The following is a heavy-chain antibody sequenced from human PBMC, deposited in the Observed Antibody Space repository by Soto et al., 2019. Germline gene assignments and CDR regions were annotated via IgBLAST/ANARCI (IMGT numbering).Heavy chain of an antibody. Sequence: QVQLQESGPGLVKPSQTLSLTCTISGGSISSVYYCWSWIRQSPDRGLEWIGHIYNGGSTYNNPSLTSRVTISVDTSKNQLSLQLSSVSAADAAFYYCPRGPSGGKVDYWGQGILVSVSS. CDR3: PRGPSGGKVDY. J-gene: IGHJ4*02. D-gene: IGHD3-16*01. CDR2: IYNGGST. CDR1: GGSISSVYYC. V-gene: IGHV4-30-4*01.